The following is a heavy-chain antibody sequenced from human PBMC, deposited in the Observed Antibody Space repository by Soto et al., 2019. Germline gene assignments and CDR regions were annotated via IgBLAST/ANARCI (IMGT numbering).Heavy chain of an antibody. CDR3: ARDPDDSSGYYYFAFDI. J-gene: IGHJ3*02. CDR1: GFTFSSYA. CDR2: ISYDGSNK. Sequence: QVQLVESGGGVVQPGRSLRLSCAASGFTFSSYAMHWVRQAPGKGLEWVAVISYDGSNKYYADSVKGRFTISRDNSKNTLYLQMNGLRAEDTAVYYCARDPDDSSGYYYFAFDIWGQGTMVTVSS. V-gene: IGHV3-30-3*01. D-gene: IGHD3-22*01.